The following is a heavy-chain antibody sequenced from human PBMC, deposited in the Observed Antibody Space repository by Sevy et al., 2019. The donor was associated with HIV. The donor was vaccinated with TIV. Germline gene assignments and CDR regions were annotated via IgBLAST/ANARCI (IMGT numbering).Heavy chain of an antibody. Sequence: GGSLRLSCAASGFTFSSYSMNWVRQAPGKGLEWVSYISSSSSTIYYADSVKGRLTISRDNAKNSLYLQMNSLRDEDTAVYYCARDRRAMGHYYYYYGMDVWGQGTTVTVSS. CDR2: ISSSSSTI. CDR3: ARDRRAMGHYYYYYGMDV. CDR1: GFTFSSYS. J-gene: IGHJ6*02. D-gene: IGHD5-18*01. V-gene: IGHV3-48*02.